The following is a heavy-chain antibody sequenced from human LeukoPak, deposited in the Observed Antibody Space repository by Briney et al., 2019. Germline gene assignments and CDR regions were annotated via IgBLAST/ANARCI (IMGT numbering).Heavy chain of an antibody. V-gene: IGHV6-1*01. Sequence: SQTLSLTCAISGDRVSSNSAVWNWIRQSPSRGLEWLGRTYYRSKWHYDYAESVKSRIIINPDTSNNQFSLQLNSVTPDDTAVYYCAKIRSPDAFAIWGQGTVVTVSS. CDR3: AKIRSPDAFAI. CDR1: GDRVSSNSAV. J-gene: IGHJ3*02. CDR2: TYYRSKWHY.